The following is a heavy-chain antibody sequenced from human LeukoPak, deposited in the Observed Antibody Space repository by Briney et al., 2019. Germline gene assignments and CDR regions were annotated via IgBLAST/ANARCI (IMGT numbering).Heavy chain of an antibody. Sequence: GGSLRLSCAASGFTFSSYSMNWVRQAPGKGLEWVSYISSSSSTIYYADSVKGRFTISRDNAKNSLYLQMNSLRAEDTAVYYCARDRGSYSPDYFDYWGQGTLVTVSS. CDR2: ISSSSSTI. V-gene: IGHV3-48*01. CDR1: GFTFSSYS. D-gene: IGHD1-26*01. CDR3: ARDRGSYSPDYFDY. J-gene: IGHJ4*02.